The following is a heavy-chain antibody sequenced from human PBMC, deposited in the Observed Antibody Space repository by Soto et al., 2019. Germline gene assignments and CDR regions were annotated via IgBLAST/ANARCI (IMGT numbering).Heavy chain of an antibody. CDR1: EGTFNSYA. CDR2: IIPYYNTL. V-gene: IGHV1-69*01. J-gene: IGHJ4*02. CDR3: ASGARCLYPYFFDS. D-gene: IGHD3-16*01. Sequence: QAQVVQSGAEVRKPGSSVKLSCKASEGTFNSYAIAWVRQAPGQGLEWMGGIIPYYNTLNYAQKFQDRVTITADDSTNTVYMELSSLRSDDTDVSFCASGARCLYPYFFDSWAQGTLVTVAS.